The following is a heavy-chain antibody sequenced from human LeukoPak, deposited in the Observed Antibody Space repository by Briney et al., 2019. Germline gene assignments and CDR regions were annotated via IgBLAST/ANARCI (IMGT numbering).Heavy chain of an antibody. Sequence: PSETLSLTCTLFGDSFNEYYWNWVRQPPGKGLQWIGYIYHNGNSNYNPSLKGRLSIPVDTAKNQFSLKLTSVTAADTAVYDCARDGGLRSHFHYWGQGALVTVSS. J-gene: IGHJ4*02. V-gene: IGHV4-59*01. CDR2: IYHNGNS. CDR1: GDSFNEYY. D-gene: IGHD5-12*01. CDR3: ARDGGLRSHFHY.